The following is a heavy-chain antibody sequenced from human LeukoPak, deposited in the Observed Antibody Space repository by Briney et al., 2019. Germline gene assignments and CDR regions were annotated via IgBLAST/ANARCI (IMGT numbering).Heavy chain of an antibody. D-gene: IGHD4-11*01. Sequence: KTGGSLRLSCAASGFTFSSYSMNWVRQAPGKGLEWVSSISSSSSYIYYADSVKGRFTISRDNAKNSLYLQMNSLRAEDTAVYYCARDGPDYSNLSGWAFDIWGQGTMVTVSS. CDR1: GFTFSSYS. CDR3: ARDGPDYSNLSGWAFDI. V-gene: IGHV3-21*01. CDR2: ISSSSSYI. J-gene: IGHJ3*02.